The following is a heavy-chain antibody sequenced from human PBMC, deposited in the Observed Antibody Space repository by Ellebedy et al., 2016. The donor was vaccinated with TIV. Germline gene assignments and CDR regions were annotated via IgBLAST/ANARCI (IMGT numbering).Heavy chain of an antibody. V-gene: IGHV3-11*06. Sequence: GESLKISXAASGFTFSDYYMSWIRQAPGKGLEWVSYISSSSSYTNYADSVKCRFTISRDNAKNSLYLQMNSLRAEDTAVYYCARDLIPAADDYYYGMDVWGQGTTVTVSS. J-gene: IGHJ6*02. CDR3: ARDLIPAADDYYYGMDV. CDR2: ISSSSSYT. CDR1: GFTFSDYY. D-gene: IGHD2-2*01.